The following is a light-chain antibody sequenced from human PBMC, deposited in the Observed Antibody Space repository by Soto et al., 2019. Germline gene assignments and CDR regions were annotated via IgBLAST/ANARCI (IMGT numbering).Light chain of an antibody. Sequence: EILLTQSPSTLSLSPGEGVTLSCRASQSVTINSLAWYKQKPGQAPSLLIYAASTRAAAVPDRFTGSGSGTEFALTISRLEPEDFGVYYCQQYGDSPLTSGQGTRLEIK. CDR2: AAS. CDR3: QQYGDSPLT. J-gene: IGKJ5*01. CDR1: QSVTINS. V-gene: IGKV3-20*01.